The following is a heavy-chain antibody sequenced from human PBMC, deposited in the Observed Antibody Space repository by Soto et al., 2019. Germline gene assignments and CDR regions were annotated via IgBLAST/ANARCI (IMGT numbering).Heavy chain of an antibody. CDR3: AKDTVRGSSSKMGYYGMDV. CDR2: ISYDGSNK. D-gene: IGHD6-6*01. CDR1: GFTFSSYG. Sequence: GGSLRLSCAASGFTFSSYGMHWVRQAPGKGLEWVAVISYDGSNKYYADSVKGRFTISRDNSKNTLYLQMNSLRAEDTAVYYCAKDTVRGSSSKMGYYGMDVWGQGTTVTVSS. J-gene: IGHJ6*02. V-gene: IGHV3-30*18.